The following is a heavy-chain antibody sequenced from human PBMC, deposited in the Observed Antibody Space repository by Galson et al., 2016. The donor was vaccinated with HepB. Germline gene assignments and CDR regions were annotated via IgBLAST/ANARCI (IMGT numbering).Heavy chain of an antibody. CDR2: ISSGSSYT. CDR3: TKDVGPSFYDY. V-gene: IGHV3-21*04. D-gene: IGHD1-26*01. J-gene: IGHJ4*02. CDR1: GFSFRSHA. Sequence: SLRLSCAVSGFSFRSHAMNWARQAPGKGLEWVSSISSGSSYTYYADSVKGRFTISRDNARNSLYLQMNSLRVEDTAVYHCTKDVGPSFYDYWGQGTLVTVSS.